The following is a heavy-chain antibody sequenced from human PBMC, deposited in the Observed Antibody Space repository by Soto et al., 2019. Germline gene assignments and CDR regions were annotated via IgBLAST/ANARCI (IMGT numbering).Heavy chain of an antibody. J-gene: IGHJ3*02. CDR1: GYTFTGYY. V-gene: IGHV1-2*02. CDR3: ASRIDTAMDDAFDI. D-gene: IGHD5-18*01. Sequence: ASVKVSCKASGYTFTGYYMHWVRQAPGQGLEWMGWINPNSGGTNYAQKFQGRVTMTRDTSISTAYMELSRLRSDDTAVYYWASRIDTAMDDAFDIWGQGTMVTVSS. CDR2: INPNSGGT.